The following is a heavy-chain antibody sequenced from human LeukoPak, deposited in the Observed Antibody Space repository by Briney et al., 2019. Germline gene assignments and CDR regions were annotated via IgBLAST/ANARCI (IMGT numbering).Heavy chain of an antibody. CDR3: ATPGVHYDPSGYYPFQH. J-gene: IGHJ1*01. V-gene: IGHV1-8*01. CDR2: MNPNSGNT. CDR1: GYTFTIYD. D-gene: IGHD3-22*01. Sequence: ASVTLSSTASGYTFTIYDFNWVRQAPGQGLGWMGWMNPNSGNTGYAQKFQGRVTMTRDTATSTAYMELSSLSSEDTAVYYCATPGVHYDPSGYYPFQHGGQGTVVSVSS.